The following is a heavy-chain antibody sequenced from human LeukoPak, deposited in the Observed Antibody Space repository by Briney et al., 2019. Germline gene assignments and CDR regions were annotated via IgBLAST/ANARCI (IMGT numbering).Heavy chain of an antibody. CDR1: GLTFDDYA. V-gene: IGHV3-9*01. Sequence: GGSLRLSCAASGLTFDDYAMHWVRQAPGKGLEWVSGISWNSGSIGYADSVKGRFTISRDNAKNSLYLQMNSLRAEDTALYYCAKDLYSSSSKGSAKALDYWGQGTLVTVSS. CDR2: ISWNSGSI. D-gene: IGHD6-6*01. J-gene: IGHJ4*02. CDR3: AKDLYSSSSKGSAKALDY.